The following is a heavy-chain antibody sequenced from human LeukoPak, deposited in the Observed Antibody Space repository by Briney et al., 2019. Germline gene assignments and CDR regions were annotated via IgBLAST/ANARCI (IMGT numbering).Heavy chain of an antibody. J-gene: IGHJ2*01. CDR1: GGSVSSYY. D-gene: IGHD2-21*01. CDR3: AREANSPTARYWYFDL. V-gene: IGHV4-59*02. Sequence: KPSETLSLTCTVSGGSVSSYYWSWMRQSPGKGLEWIGYVYYSGSTNYNPALKSRVTISSDTSENQFSLKLSSVTAADTAVYYCAREANSPTARYWYFDLWGRGTQVTVSS. CDR2: VYYSGST.